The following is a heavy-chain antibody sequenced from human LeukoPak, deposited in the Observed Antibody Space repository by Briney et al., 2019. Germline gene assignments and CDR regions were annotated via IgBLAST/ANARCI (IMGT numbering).Heavy chain of an antibody. V-gene: IGHV4-38-2*02. CDR3: ARDAYGSYYYDSSGYWPPYYYYYYMDV. Sequence: PSETLSLTCAVSGYSISSGYYWGWIREPPGKGLEWIGSICHSGSTYYNPSLKSRVTISVDTSKNQFSLKLSSVTAADTAVYYCARDAYGSYYYDSSGYWPPYYYYYYMDVWGKGTTVTVSS. CDR1: GYSISSGYY. CDR2: ICHSGST. D-gene: IGHD3-22*01. J-gene: IGHJ6*03.